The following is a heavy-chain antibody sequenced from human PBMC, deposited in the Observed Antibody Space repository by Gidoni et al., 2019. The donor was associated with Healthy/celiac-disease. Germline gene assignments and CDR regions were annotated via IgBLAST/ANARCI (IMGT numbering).Heavy chain of an antibody. CDR1: GFPFSSYA. Sequence: QVQLVESGGGVVQPGRSLSLSCAASGFPFSSYAMLWVRQAPGKGLEWVAVISYDGSNKYYADSVKGRFTISRDNSKNTLYLQMNSLRAEDTAVYYCARPYYYDSSGSPTDAFDIWGQGTMVTVSS. D-gene: IGHD3-22*01. CDR2: ISYDGSNK. J-gene: IGHJ3*02. CDR3: ARPYYYDSSGSPTDAFDI. V-gene: IGHV3-30-3*01.